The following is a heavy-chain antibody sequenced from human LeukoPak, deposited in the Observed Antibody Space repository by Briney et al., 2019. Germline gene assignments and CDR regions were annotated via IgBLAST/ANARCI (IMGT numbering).Heavy chain of an antibody. J-gene: IGHJ5*02. Sequence: SETLPLTCTVSGGSISSYYWSWIRQPPGKGLEWIGYIYYSGSTSYNPSLKSRVTISVDTSKNQFSLKLSSVTAADTAVYYCAISNGPNWFDPWGQGTLVTVSS. CDR1: GGSISSYY. CDR3: AISNGPNWFDP. CDR2: IYYSGST. V-gene: IGHV4-59*01.